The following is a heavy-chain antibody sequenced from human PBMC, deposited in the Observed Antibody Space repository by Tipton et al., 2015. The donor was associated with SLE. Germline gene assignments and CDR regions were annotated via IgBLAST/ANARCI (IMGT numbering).Heavy chain of an antibody. J-gene: IGHJ2*01. V-gene: IGHV4-4*07. CDR2: IYTNENT. Sequence: TLSLTCTVSGGSISSYYWSWILQPAGGGLEWIGRIYTNENTNYNPSLKSRVTMSVDTSKNHFSLKLISVTAADTAVYYCAREFLNPVTTVHYYFDLWGRGTLVTVSS. D-gene: IGHD4-11*01. CDR1: GGSISSYY. CDR3: AREFLNPVTTVHYYFDL.